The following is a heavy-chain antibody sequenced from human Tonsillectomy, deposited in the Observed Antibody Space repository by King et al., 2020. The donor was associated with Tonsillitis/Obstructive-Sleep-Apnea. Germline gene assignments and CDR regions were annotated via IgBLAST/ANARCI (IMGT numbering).Heavy chain of an antibody. CDR1: GFTFSSYA. J-gene: IGHJ6*03. V-gene: IGHV3-30*01. Sequence: VQLVESGGGVVQPGRSLRLSCAASGFTFSSYAMHWVRQAPGKGLEWVAVISYDVSNKYYAVSVKGRFTISRDNSTNTLYLQMNSLRAEDTAVYYCARDRQKCLVNYYYYMDVWGKGTTVTVSS. D-gene: IGHD6-19*01. CDR2: ISYDVSNK. CDR3: ARDRQKCLVNYYYYMDV.